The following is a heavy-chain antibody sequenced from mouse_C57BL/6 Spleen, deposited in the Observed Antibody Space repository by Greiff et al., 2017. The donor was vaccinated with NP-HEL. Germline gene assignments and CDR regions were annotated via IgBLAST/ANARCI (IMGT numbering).Heavy chain of an antibody. V-gene: IGHV5-16*01. CDR1: GFTFSDYY. J-gene: IGHJ2*01. CDR3: ARDHGITTAGFDY. CDR2: INYDGSST. Sequence: DVKLVESEGGLVQPGSSMKLSCTASGFTFSDYYMAWVRQVPEQGLEWVANINYDGSSTYYLDSLKSRFIISKDNAKNILYLQMSSLKSEDTATYYCARDHGITTAGFDYWGQGTTLTVSS. D-gene: IGHD1-2*01.